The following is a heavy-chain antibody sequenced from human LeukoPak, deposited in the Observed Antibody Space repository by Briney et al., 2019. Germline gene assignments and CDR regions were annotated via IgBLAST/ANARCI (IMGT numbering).Heavy chain of an antibody. Sequence: GGSLRLSCAASGFTFSNYEMNWVRQAPGKGLEWVSYISSSWSTIYYADSVKGRFTISRDNANNSLYLQMNSLRAEDTAVYYCAELGITMIGGVWGKGTTVTISS. V-gene: IGHV3-48*03. CDR1: GFTFSNYE. CDR2: ISSSWSTI. J-gene: IGHJ6*04. CDR3: AELGITMIGGV. D-gene: IGHD3-10*02.